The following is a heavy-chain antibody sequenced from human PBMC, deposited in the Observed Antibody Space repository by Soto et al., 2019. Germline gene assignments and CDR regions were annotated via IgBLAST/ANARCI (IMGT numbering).Heavy chain of an antibody. CDR1: GYSFTGYW. J-gene: IGHJ5*02. V-gene: IGHV5-51*01. CDR2: IYPGDSDT. CDR3: ARWGVDTAMNYNWFDP. D-gene: IGHD5-18*01. Sequence: GESLKISCKGSGYSFTGYWIGWVRQMPGKGLEWMGIIYPGDSDTRYSPSFQGQVTISADKSISTAYLQWSSLKASDTAMYYCARWGVDTAMNYNWFDPWGQGTLVTVSS.